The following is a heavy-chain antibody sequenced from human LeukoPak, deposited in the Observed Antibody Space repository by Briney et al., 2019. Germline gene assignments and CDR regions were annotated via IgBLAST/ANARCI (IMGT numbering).Heavy chain of an antibody. CDR1: RFTVSCNY. Sequence: PSGCLILGCAASRFTVSCNYMSWVRQAPGKGLESVSLIYSCGSTYYADSVKGRFTLARDNSKNTLYLQMDSLRPEDTVVYYWAIAAERSSIGHYDYCGQGTRITV. V-gene: IGHV3-53*01. CDR2: IYSCGST. CDR3: AIAAERSSIGHYDY. D-gene: IGHD3-3*02. J-gene: IGHJ4*02.